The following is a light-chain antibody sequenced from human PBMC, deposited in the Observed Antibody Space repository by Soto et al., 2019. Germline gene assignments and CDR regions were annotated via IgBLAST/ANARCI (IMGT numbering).Light chain of an antibody. V-gene: IGKV1D-12*01. CDR1: QGIRSW. J-gene: IGKJ4*01. CDR3: QQSDTFPAT. Sequence: DIQMTQSPSSVSASVGDRVTITCRASQGIRSWLAWYQQRPGKAPKLLSSAASSLQSAVLSRFSGSGSGTDFTLTISSLQPDDFATYYCQQSDTFPATFGGGTKVEIK. CDR2: AAS.